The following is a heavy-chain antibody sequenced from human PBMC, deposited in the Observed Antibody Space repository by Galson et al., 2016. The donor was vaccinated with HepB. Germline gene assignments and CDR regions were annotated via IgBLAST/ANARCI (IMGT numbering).Heavy chain of an antibody. J-gene: IGHJ4*02. D-gene: IGHD3-9*01. V-gene: IGHV4-59*01. CDR3: ARVSRYCDVLTGYYKGEHYFDY. Sequence: SETLSLTCTVSGASISNYFWSWIRQPPGKGLEWIGYILYRGSTNYNLYNPPLKSRVTISVDTSKNQFSLNLSSVTAADTAVYYCARVSRYCDVLTGYYKGEHYFDYWGQGTLVTVSS. CDR1: GASISNYF. CDR2: ILYRGST.